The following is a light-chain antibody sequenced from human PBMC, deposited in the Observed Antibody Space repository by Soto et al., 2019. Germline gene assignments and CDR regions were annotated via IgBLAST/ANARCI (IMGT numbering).Light chain of an antibody. CDR2: DAS. J-gene: IGKJ3*01. CDR3: QKCDYLPI. Sequence: DIQMTQSPSSLSASVGDRVTITCQASHDITSYLNWYQHKPGKAPMLLIYDASILEAGVPSRFSGSGSGTDFTFTISSLQPEDVGTYYCQKCDYLPIFGPGTTVDFK. CDR1: HDITSY. V-gene: IGKV1-33*01.